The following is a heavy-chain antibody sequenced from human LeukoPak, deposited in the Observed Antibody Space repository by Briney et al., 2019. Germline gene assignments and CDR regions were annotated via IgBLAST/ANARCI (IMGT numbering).Heavy chain of an antibody. CDR3: ARGSDFWSADY. D-gene: IGHD3-3*01. CDR2: IYYSEST. V-gene: IGHV4-31*03. Sequence: SQTLSLTCTVSGGSISSGGYYWSWIRQHPGKGLEWIGYIYYSESTYYNPSLKGRVSTSVDTSKNQFSLRLSSVTAADTAVYYCARGSDFWSADYWGQGTLVTVSS. J-gene: IGHJ4*02. CDR1: GGSISSGGYY.